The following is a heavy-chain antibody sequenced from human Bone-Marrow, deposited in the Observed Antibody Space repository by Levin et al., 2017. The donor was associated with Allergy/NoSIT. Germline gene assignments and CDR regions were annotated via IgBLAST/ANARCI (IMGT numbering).Heavy chain of an antibody. D-gene: IGHD5-18*01. CDR1: GFTFSDYA. Sequence: GESLKISCRASGFTFSDYAMNWVRQAPGKGLEWVSGIRDSSSNTYYADSVKGRFTISRDNSKDTLYLQMNSLRAEDTALYYCAKDRDRYGWDSDHWGQGTLVTVSS. V-gene: IGHV3-23*01. CDR2: IRDSSSNT. CDR3: AKDRDRYGWDSDH. J-gene: IGHJ4*02.